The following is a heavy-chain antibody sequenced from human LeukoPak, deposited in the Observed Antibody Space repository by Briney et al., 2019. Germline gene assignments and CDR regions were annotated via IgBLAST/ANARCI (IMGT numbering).Heavy chain of an antibody. CDR1: GGSISSGSYY. J-gene: IGHJ5*02. CDR2: IYTSGST. Sequence: SETLSLTCTVSGGSISSGSYYWSWIRQPAGKGLEWIGRIYTSGSTNYNPSLKSRVTISVDTSKNQFSLKLSPVTAADTAVYYCARSRIRNYDFWIDHTYNWFDPWGQGTLVTVSS. V-gene: IGHV4-61*02. D-gene: IGHD3-3*01. CDR3: ARSRIRNYDFWIDHTYNWFDP.